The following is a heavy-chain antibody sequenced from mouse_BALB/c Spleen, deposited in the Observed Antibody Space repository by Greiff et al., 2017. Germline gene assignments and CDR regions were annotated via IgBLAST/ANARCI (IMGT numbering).Heavy chain of an antibody. Sequence: EVQLQQSGPELVKPGASVKVSCKASGYAFTSYNMYWVKQSHGKSLEWIGYIDPYNGGTSYNQKFKGKATLTVDKSSSTAYMHLNSLTSEDSAGDYGARSELTGTWFAYWGQGTLVTVSA. CDR1: GYAFTSYN. D-gene: IGHD4-1*01. V-gene: IGHV1S135*01. CDR2: IDPYNGGT. J-gene: IGHJ3*01. CDR3: ARSELTGTWFAY.